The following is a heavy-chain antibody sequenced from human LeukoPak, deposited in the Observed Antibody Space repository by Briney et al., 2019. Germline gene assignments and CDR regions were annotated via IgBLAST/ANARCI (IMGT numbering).Heavy chain of an antibody. V-gene: IGHV4-34*08. Sequence: GSLRLSCAASGFTFSDYYMSWIRQPPGKGLEWIGEINHSESTNYNPSLKSRVTISVDTSKNQFSLKLSSVAAADTAVYYCANRGSVVTAMSGHWFDPWGQGTLVTVSS. J-gene: IGHJ5*02. CDR1: GFTFSDYY. D-gene: IGHD2-21*02. CDR3: ANRGSVVTAMSGHWFDP. CDR2: INHSEST.